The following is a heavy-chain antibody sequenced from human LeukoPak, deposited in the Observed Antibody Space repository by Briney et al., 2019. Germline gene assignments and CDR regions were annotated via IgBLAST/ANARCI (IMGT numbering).Heavy chain of an antibody. D-gene: IGHD5-18*01. Sequence: PGGSLRLSCAASGFTFSSHAMSWVRQAPGKGLEWVSTISDSAGSTYYADSVKGRFTISRDNSKNTLYLQMNSLRAEDTALYYCAKGSGYSYGLTDYWGQGTLVTVSS. CDR2: ISDSAGST. J-gene: IGHJ4*02. CDR1: GFTFSSHA. CDR3: AKGSGYSYGLTDY. V-gene: IGHV3-23*01.